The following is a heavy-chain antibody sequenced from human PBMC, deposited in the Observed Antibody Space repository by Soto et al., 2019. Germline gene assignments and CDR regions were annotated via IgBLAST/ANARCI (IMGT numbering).Heavy chain of an antibody. Sequence: SETLSLTCAVYGGSFCGYYWSWIRQPPGKGLEWIGEINHSGSTNYNPSLKSRVTISVDTSKNQFSLKLSSVTAADTAVYYCARGSSGSPYYDFWSGRSTSWFDPWGQGTLVTVSS. CDR2: INHSGST. CDR1: GGSFCGYY. V-gene: IGHV4-34*01. J-gene: IGHJ5*02. CDR3: ARGSSGSPYYDFWSGRSTSWFDP. D-gene: IGHD3-3*01.